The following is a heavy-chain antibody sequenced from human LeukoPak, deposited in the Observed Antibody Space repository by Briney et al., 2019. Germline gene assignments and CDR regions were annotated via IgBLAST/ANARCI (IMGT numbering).Heavy chain of an antibody. V-gene: IGHV1-3*03. D-gene: IGHD3-9*01. CDR3: ARVEYFDWTAYYFDY. J-gene: IGHJ4*02. CDR2: INAGDGNT. CDR1: GYTLPSYA. Sequence: ASVKVSCKDSGYTLPSYAMHWVRQAPGHRLEWMGWINAGDGNTKYSQEFQGRVTITRDTSASTAYMELSSLRSGDMAVYCCARVEYFDWTAYYFDYWGQGTLVTVSS.